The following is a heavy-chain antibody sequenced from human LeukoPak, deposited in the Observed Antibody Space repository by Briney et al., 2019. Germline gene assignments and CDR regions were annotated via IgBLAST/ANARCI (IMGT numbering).Heavy chain of an antibody. Sequence: PGGSLRLSCGASGFTFTTHWIHWVRQAPGKGLVWVSRIKPDGSDTNYADSVKGRFTISRDNAKNTVYLQMNSLRAEDTAVYYCWASSIMITFGGVIVTVGPDAFDIWGQGTMVTVSS. D-gene: IGHD3-16*02. CDR2: IKPDGSDT. J-gene: IGHJ3*02. CDR1: GFTFTTHW. V-gene: IGHV3-74*01. CDR3: WASSIMITFGGVIVTVGPDAFDI.